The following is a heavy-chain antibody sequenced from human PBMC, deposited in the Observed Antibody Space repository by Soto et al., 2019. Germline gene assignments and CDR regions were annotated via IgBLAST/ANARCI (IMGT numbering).Heavy chain of an antibody. CDR1: GDSISNFY. J-gene: IGHJ6*03. CDR3: ARTVLGPDLLADSFVDYYYYMDV. D-gene: IGHD3-9*01. CDR2: VYYTGST. V-gene: IGHV4-59*08. Sequence: ETLSLTCTVSGDSISNFYWSCVRQPPGKGLEWIVYVYYTGSTSYNHSLKRRVTFSADSSRGQFSLRLNSVTAADTAVYYCARTVLGPDLLADSFVDYYYYMDVWGQGTTVTVSS.